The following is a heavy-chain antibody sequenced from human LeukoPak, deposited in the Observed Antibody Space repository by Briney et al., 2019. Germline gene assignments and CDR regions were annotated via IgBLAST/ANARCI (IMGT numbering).Heavy chain of an antibody. CDR1: GFTFSSYW. Sequence: PGGSLRLSCAASGFTFSSYWMSWVRQAPGKGLEWVGRIKSKTDGGTTDYAAPVKGRFTISRDDSKNTLYLQMNSLKTEDTAVYYCYRRGIYGDYESNAFDIWGQGTMVTVSS. CDR3: YRRGIYGDYESNAFDI. D-gene: IGHD4-17*01. J-gene: IGHJ3*02. CDR2: IKSKTDGGTT. V-gene: IGHV3-15*01.